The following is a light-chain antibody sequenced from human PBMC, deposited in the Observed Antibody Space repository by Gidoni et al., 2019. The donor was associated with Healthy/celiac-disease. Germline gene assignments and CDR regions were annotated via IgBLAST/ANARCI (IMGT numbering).Light chain of an antibody. Sequence: IVLTQSPVTLSLSPGESATLSCRASQSVSSSYLAWYQQKPGQAPRLLIYGASSRATGIPDRFSGSGSGTDFTLTISRLEPEDFAVYYCQQYGSSPLTFGGGTKVEIK. CDR3: QQYGSSPLT. V-gene: IGKV3-20*01. CDR2: GAS. J-gene: IGKJ4*01. CDR1: QSVSSSY.